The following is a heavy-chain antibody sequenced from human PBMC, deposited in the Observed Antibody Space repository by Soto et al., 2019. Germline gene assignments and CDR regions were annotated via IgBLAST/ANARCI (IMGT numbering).Heavy chain of an antibody. J-gene: IGHJ6*03. CDR1: GFTFDDYA. CDR2: ISWNSGSI. Sequence: EVQLVESGGGLVQPGRSLRLSCAASGFTFDDYAMHWVRQAPGKGLEWVSGISWNSGSIGYADSVKGRFTISRDNXXXXXXXXXXXXXXEDTALYYCAKDIQGTAVFYYYMDVWGKGTTVTVSS. V-gene: IGHV3-9*01. D-gene: IGHD2-21*02. CDR3: AKDIQGTAVFYYYMDV.